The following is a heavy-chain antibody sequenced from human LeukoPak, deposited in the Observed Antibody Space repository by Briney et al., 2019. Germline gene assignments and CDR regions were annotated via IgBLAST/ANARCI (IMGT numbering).Heavy chain of an antibody. D-gene: IGHD2-15*01. CDR2: IIPILGIA. V-gene: IGHV1-69*04. CDR3: ARVYLSCSGGSCYPKPIDY. CDR1: GGTFSSYA. Sequence: ASVKVSCKASGGTFSSYAISWVRQAPGQGLEWMGRIIPILGIANYAQKFQGRVTITADKSTSTAYMELSSLRSDDTAVYYCARVYLSCSGGSCYPKPIDYWGQGTLVTVSS. J-gene: IGHJ4*02.